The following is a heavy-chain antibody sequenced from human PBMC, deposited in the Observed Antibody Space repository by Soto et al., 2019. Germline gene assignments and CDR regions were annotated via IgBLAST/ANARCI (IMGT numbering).Heavy chain of an antibody. CDR2: SYSSGTS. Sequence: SGTLSLTCSVSGDSVTNHIYYWGWFRQPPGKGLEWIGKSYSSGTSYYSTSLESRATIYVDSSKNQFSLKLNSVTAADTATYFRARGSWGYFDSWGQGSLVTVSS. V-gene: IGHV4-39*02. CDR3: ARGSWGYFDS. D-gene: IGHD7-27*01. CDR1: GDSVTNHIYY. J-gene: IGHJ4*02.